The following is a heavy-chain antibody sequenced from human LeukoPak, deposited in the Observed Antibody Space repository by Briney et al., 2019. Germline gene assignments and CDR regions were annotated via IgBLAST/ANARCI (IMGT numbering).Heavy chain of an antibody. CDR2: IYYSGST. CDR1: GGSISSGDYY. D-gene: IGHD2-2*01. CDR3: ARIGYCSSTSCYGALDY. J-gene: IGHJ4*02. Sequence: SETLSLTCTVSGGSISSGDYYWSWIRQPPGKGLEWIGYIYYSGSTYYNPSLKSRVTISVDTSKNQFSLKLSSVTAADTAVYYCARIGYCSSTSCYGALDYWGQGTLVTVSS. V-gene: IGHV4-30-4*01.